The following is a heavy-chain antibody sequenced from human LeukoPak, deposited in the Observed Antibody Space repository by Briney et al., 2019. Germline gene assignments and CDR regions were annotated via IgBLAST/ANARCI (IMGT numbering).Heavy chain of an antibody. CDR3: AREGGFYRPLDY. J-gene: IGHJ4*02. CDR2: VHLDGRT. CDR1: GGSVTSTNW. V-gene: IGHV4-4*02. D-gene: IGHD6-25*01. Sequence: PSETLSLTCAVSGGSVTSTNWWTWFRQPPGKGLEWIGEVHLDGRTNYNPSLKSRLVMSADLPENHISLKLTSVTAADTAVHYCAREGGFYRPLDYSGQGTLVTVSS.